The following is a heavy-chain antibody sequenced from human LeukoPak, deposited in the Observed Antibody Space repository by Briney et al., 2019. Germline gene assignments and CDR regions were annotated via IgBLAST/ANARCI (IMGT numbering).Heavy chain of an antibody. J-gene: IGHJ3*02. Sequence: SETLSLTCAVYGGSLSGYHWSWIRQPPGKGLEYIGEINHSGSSKYNSSLKSRVTISVDTSKNQFSLKVNSVTAADTAVYHCARRPDGFDIWGQGTKVTVSS. CDR2: INHSGSS. CDR1: GGSLSGYH. CDR3: ARRPDGFDI. V-gene: IGHV4-34*01.